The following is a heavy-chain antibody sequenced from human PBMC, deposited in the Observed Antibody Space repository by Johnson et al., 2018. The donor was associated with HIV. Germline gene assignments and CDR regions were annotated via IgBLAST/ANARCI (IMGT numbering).Heavy chain of an antibody. J-gene: IGHJ3*01. CDR1: GFSFSNYA. CDR2: IQFDGSHK. Sequence: QVHLVESGGGVVQPGGSLRLTCKASGFSFSNYAIHWVRQAPGKGLEWVTFIQFDGSHKYSADFVKGRFTISRDTSKKSVFLQMNNLRPEETAVYYCAKETRDSRSAFDVWGQGTLVTVSS. V-gene: IGHV3-30*02. CDR3: AKETRDSRSAFDV. D-gene: IGHD4-11*01.